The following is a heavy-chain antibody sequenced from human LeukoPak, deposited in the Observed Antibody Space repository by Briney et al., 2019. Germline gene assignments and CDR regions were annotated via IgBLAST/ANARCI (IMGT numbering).Heavy chain of an antibody. V-gene: IGHV3-48*03. J-gene: IGHJ4*02. CDR1: GFTFNNYE. D-gene: IGHD2-2*01. Sequence: GGSLRLSCAASGFTFNNYEMNWVCQAPGKGLEWVSYISDSDSTIYYADSVKGRFTISRDNAKNSLYLQMNSLRAEDTAVYYCARGCSSTSCFDYWGQGTLVTVSS. CDR3: ARGCSSTSCFDY. CDR2: ISDSDSTI.